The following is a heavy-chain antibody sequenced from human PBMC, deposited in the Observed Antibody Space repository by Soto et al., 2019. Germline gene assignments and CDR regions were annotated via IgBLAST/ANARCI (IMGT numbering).Heavy chain of an antibody. J-gene: IGHJ5*02. CDR2: INHSGST. CDR3: SRSSGRWCEL. Sequence: PSETLSLTCAVYGGSFSGYYWSWIRQPPGKGLEWIGEINHSGSTNYNPSLKSRVTISVDTSKNQFSLKLSSVTAADTAVYYCSRSSGRWCELLGEGILVT. D-gene: IGHD1-26*01. CDR1: GGSFSGYY. V-gene: IGHV4-34*01.